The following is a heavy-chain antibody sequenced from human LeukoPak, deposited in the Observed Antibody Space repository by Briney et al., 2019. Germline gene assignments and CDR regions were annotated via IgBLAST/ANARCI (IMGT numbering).Heavy chain of an antibody. Sequence: ASVKVSCKASGYTFTGYYMHWVRQAPAQGLEWMGWINPNIGGTNYAQKFQCRVTMTRDTSISTAYMELSSLISDDTAVYYCAREGPLRLPYFDPWGQGTLVTVSS. D-gene: IGHD5/OR15-5a*01. CDR1: GYTFTGYY. CDR2: INPNIGGT. CDR3: AREGPLRLPYFDP. J-gene: IGHJ5*02. V-gene: IGHV1-2*02.